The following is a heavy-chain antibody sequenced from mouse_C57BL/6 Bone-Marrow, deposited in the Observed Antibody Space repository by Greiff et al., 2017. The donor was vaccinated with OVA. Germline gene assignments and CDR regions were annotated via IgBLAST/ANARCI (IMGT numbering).Heavy chain of an antibody. V-gene: IGHV3-6*01. CDR1: GYSITSGYY. J-gene: IGHJ3*01. CDR2: ISYDGSN. D-gene: IGHD2-4*01. CDR3: ARDRYYDYDWFAY. Sequence: VQLQQSGPGLVKPSQSLSLTCSVTGYSITSGYYWNWIRQFPGNKLEWMGYISYDGSNNYNPSLKNRISITRDTSKNQFFLKLNSVTTEDTATYYCARDRYYDYDWFAYWGQGTLVTVSA.